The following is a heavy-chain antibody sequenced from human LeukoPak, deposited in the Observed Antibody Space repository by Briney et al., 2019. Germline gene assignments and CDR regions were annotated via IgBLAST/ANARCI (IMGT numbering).Heavy chain of an antibody. CDR1: GYTFTSYG. D-gene: IGHD3-10*01. J-gene: IGHJ5*02. CDR2: ISAYNGNT. CDR3: ARSYGSGSPPWFDP. Sequence: GASVKVSCKASGYTFTSYGISWVRQAPGQGLEWMEWISAYNGNTNYAQKLQGRVTMTTDTSTSTAYMELRSLRSDDTAVYYCARSYGSGSPPWFDPWGQGTLVTVSS. V-gene: IGHV1-18*04.